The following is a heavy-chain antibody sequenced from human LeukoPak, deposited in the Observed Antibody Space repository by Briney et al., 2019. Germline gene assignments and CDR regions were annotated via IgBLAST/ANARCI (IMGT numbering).Heavy chain of an antibody. Sequence: GGSLRLSCAASGITFIKYSMTWVRQAPGKGLEWVSAITGSGAFTDYADSVKGRFTISRDNSKNMLYLQMNSLRAEDTAVYYCAKRSAESSGYFDYWGLGTLVTVSS. V-gene: IGHV3-23*01. CDR3: AKRSAESSGYFDY. D-gene: IGHD6-19*01. CDR1: GITFIKYS. CDR2: ITGSGAFT. J-gene: IGHJ4*02.